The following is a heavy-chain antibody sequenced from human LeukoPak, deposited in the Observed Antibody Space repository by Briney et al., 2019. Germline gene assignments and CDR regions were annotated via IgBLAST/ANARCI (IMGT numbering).Heavy chain of an antibody. Sequence: PGGSLRLSCAASGFTFSSYGMNWVRQAPGKGLEWVAVISYDGSNKFYADSVKGRFTISRDNSKNTLYLQMNNLRTEDTAVYFCARSWKLLQNFDSWGQGTLVTVSS. CDR1: GFTFSSYG. D-gene: IGHD1-26*01. CDR3: ARSWKLLQNFDS. CDR2: ISYDGSNK. J-gene: IGHJ4*02. V-gene: IGHV3-30*03.